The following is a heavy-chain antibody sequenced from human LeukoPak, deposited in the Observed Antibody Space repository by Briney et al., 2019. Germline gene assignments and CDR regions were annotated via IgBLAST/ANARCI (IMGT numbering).Heavy chain of an antibody. V-gene: IGHV4-30-2*01. D-gene: IGHD4-11*01. CDR3: ARGTYDYSDAFDI. CDR2: IYHRGGT. Sequence: SETLSLTCTVSGGSISSGGNSWSWIRQPPGKGLEWIGYIYHRGGTYYNPSLKSRVTISGDKFKNQFSLKLSSVTAADTAVYYCARGTYDYSDAFDIWGQGTMVTVSS. J-gene: IGHJ3*02. CDR1: GGSISSGGNS.